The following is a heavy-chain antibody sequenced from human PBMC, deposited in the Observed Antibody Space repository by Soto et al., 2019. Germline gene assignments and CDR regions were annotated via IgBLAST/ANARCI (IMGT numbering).Heavy chain of an antibody. CDR2: LSGSGADT. CDR1: GFTFSNYA. J-gene: IGHJ3*02. V-gene: IGHV3-23*01. Sequence: EVQLLESGGGLMQFGESLRLSCAASGFTFSNYAMTWVRQAPGKGLDWVSTLSGSGADTYYADSVKGRFTISRDNSKNTLYLQMNSLRAEDTALYYCVKTYYGSGGSRACDIWGRGTMVTVSS. D-gene: IGHD3-22*01. CDR3: VKTYYGSGGSRACDI.